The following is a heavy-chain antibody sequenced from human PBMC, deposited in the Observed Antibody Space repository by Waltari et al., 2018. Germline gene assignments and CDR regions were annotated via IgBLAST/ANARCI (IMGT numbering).Heavy chain of an antibody. J-gene: IGHJ1*01. Sequence: QLQLQESGPGLVKPSETLSLTCTVSGGSISSSSYYWGWIRQPPGKGRGWIGSIYSRGSTTYNRALKSRVTRSVDTSKNKFSRKLSSVTAADTAVYYCARDQTEAVADNPRGMDFQHWGQGTLVTVSS. CDR3: ARDQTEAVADNPRGMDFQH. CDR1: GGSISSSSYY. V-gene: IGHV4-39*07. CDR2: IYSRGST. D-gene: IGHD6-19*01.